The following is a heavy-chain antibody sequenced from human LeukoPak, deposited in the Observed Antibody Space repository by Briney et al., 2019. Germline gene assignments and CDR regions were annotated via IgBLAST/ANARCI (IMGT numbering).Heavy chain of an antibody. J-gene: IGHJ4*02. D-gene: IGHD6-13*01. CDR3: ARRMASGWYDGYYFDY. Sequence: SETLSLTCTVSGGSVSGSYYWNWIRQPPGKGLEWIGYIYYSGSTNYNPSLKSRVTISVDTSKNQFSLKLSSVTAADTAVYYCARRMASGWYDGYYFDYWGQGTLVTVSS. CDR1: GGSVSGSYY. V-gene: IGHV4-61*01. CDR2: IYYSGST.